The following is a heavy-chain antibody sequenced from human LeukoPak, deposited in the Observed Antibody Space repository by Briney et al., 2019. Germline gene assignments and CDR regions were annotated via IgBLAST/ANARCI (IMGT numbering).Heavy chain of an antibody. CDR3: VRVAPPLAMLTIVDY. CDR2: LYTGGST. CDR1: GFTVSSNF. D-gene: IGHD5-18*01. Sequence: GGSLRLSCAASGFTVSSNFMSWFRQAPGKGLEWVSVLYTGGSTHYADSVKGRFTISRDISKNTVYLQMNSLRAEDTAVYYCVRVAPPLAMLTIVDYWGQGTLVTVSS. V-gene: IGHV3-53*01. J-gene: IGHJ4*02.